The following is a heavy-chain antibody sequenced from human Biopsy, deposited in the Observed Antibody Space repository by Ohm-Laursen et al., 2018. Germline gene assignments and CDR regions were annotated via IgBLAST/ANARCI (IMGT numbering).Heavy chain of an antibody. J-gene: IGHJ5*02. Sequence: GTLSLTCTVSGDSISSDYYWTWIRQVPGEGLEWIAYMHHSGPTYTFYNPSLKSRVTISVDTSTNQFSLKVSSVTAADTALYFCARHPTGFWFDPWGHGTLVTVSS. CDR3: ARHPTGFWFDP. V-gene: IGHV4-38-2*02. CDR1: GDSISSDYY. CDR2: MHHSGPT.